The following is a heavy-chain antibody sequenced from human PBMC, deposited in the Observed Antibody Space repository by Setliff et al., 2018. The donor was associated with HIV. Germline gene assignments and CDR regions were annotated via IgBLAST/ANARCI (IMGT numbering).Heavy chain of an antibody. CDR1: GYTFTNNG. Sequence: SVKVSCKASGYTFTNNGINWVRQAPGQGLEWMGGIIPIFGPANYAQKLQVRVTLTRDTSMTTAYMELRSLRSDDTAVYYCVRSPGSFISTDSTEAGDYWGQGTLVTVSS. D-gene: IGHD3-22*01. V-gene: IGHV1-69*05. J-gene: IGHJ4*02. CDR2: IIPIFGPA. CDR3: VRSPGSFISTDSTEAGDY.